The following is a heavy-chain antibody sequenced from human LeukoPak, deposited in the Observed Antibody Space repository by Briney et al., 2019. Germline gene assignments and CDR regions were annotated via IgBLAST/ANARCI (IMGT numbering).Heavy chain of an antibody. Sequence: ASVKVSCKASGYTFTSYYMHWVRQAPGQGLEWMGIINPSGGSTSYAQKFQGRVTMTRDTSTSTAYMELSSLRSEDTAVYYCARGSLTIFGVVIIDNPFDYWGQGTLVTVSS. J-gene: IGHJ4*02. CDR2: INPSGGST. CDR1: GYTFTSYY. V-gene: IGHV1-46*01. D-gene: IGHD3-3*01. CDR3: ARGSLTIFGVVIIDNPFDY.